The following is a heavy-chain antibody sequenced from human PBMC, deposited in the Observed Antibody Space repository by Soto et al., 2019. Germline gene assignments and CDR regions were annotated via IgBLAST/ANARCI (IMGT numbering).Heavy chain of an antibody. CDR2: ICCTTAST. D-gene: IGHD2-15*01. CDR3: AKGRGGSCYSGFDY. Sequence: QLLESGGALVQPGWSLRLSWAASGFTFSSYAMNWVRQAPGKGLEWVSGICCTTASTYYADSVKGRFSISRDNSKNTLFLQLNGLRADDTAVYYCAKGRGGSCYSGFDYWGQGTLVTVSS. J-gene: IGHJ4*02. V-gene: IGHV3-23*01. CDR1: GFTFSSYA.